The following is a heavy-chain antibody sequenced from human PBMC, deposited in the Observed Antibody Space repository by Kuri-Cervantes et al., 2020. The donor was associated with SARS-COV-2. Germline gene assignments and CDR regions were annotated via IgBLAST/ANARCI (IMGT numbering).Heavy chain of an antibody. V-gene: IGHV4-59*11. Sequence: GSLRLSCNVSSGSISSHYWSWIRQPPGKGLEWIGYMSDSGSTYYSPSLKSRVTISVDTSKNQFSLKLSSVTAADTAVYYCARGRRVVPAAMHYYYYMDVWGKGTTVTVSS. CDR3: ARGRRVVPAAMHYYYYMDV. CDR1: SGSISSHY. J-gene: IGHJ6*03. D-gene: IGHD2-2*01. CDR2: MSDSGST.